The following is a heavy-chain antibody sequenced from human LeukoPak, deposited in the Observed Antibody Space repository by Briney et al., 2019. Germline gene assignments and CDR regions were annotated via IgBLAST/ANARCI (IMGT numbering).Heavy chain of an antibody. CDR2: IYSGGST. J-gene: IGHJ6*02. CDR3: ARVTLYYYYGMDV. D-gene: IGHD4-23*01. Sequence: GSLRLSCAASGFTVSSNYMSWVRQAPGKGLEWVSVIYSGGSTYYADSVKGRFTISRHNSKNTLYLQMNSLRAEDTAVYYCARVTLYYYYGMDVWGQGTTVTVSS. V-gene: IGHV3-53*04. CDR1: GFTVSSNY.